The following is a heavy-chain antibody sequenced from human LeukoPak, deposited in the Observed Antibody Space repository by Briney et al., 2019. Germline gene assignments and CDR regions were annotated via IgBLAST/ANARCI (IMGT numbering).Heavy chain of an antibody. CDR1: GFTFSSYA. CDR2: ISGSGGST. J-gene: IGHJ4*02. Sequence: PGRSLRLSCAASGFTFSSYAMSWVRRAPGKGLEWVSAISGSGGSTYYADSVKGRFTISRDNSKNTLYLQMNSLRAEDTAVYYCAKDYGVIVATFPNQVFDYWGQGTLVTVSS. CDR3: AKDYGVIVATFPNQVFDY. V-gene: IGHV3-23*01. D-gene: IGHD5-12*01.